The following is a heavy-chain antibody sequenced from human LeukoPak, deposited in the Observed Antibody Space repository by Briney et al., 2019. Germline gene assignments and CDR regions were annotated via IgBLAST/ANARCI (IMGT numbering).Heavy chain of an antibody. D-gene: IGHD3-22*01. CDR3: ARAGHNSNSGGYDF. CDR1: GYTFIGHN. CDR2: IDPDTGDT. Sequence: GSLKVSCKPSGYTFIGHNLHWVRQAPGQGLESLGWIDPDTGDTNYPQKVQGRVTMTRDTSSSTAYMELNRLRSDDTAVYYCARAGHNSNSGGYDFWGLGTLVTVSS. J-gene: IGHJ4*02. V-gene: IGHV1-2*02.